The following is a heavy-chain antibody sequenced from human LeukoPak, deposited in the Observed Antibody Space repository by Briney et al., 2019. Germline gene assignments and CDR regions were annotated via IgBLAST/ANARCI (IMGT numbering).Heavy chain of an antibody. Sequence: GGSLRLSCAASGFTFSSYEMNWVRQAPGKGLEWVSYISTSGSTRNYADSVQGRFTSSRDNAENSLYLQMNSLRAEDTAVYYCARVRASLDYWGQGTLVTVSS. CDR1: GFTFSSYE. D-gene: IGHD3-10*01. J-gene: IGHJ4*02. CDR3: ARVRASLDY. V-gene: IGHV3-48*03. CDR2: ISTSGSTR.